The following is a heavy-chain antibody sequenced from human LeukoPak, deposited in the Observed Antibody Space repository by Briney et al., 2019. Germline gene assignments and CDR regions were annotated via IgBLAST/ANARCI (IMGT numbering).Heavy chain of an antibody. Sequence: SETLSLTCTVSGGAMSRYYWSWIRQPPGKGLEWIGYIYYSGSTNYNPSLKSRVAISVDTSKNQFSLKLSSVTAADTAVYYCARDKVVAATHSNHYYYYYGMDVWGQGTTVTVSS. D-gene: IGHD2-15*01. J-gene: IGHJ6*02. CDR2: IYYSGST. CDR3: ARDKVVAATHSNHYYYYYGMDV. V-gene: IGHV4-59*01. CDR1: GGAMSRYY.